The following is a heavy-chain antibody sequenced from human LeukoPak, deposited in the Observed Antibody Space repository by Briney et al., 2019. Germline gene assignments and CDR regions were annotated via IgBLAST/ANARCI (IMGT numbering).Heavy chain of an antibody. J-gene: IGHJ4*02. D-gene: IGHD3-10*01. Sequence: GESLKISCKGSGYSFTSYWIGWVRQMPGKGLEWVGIIYPGDSDTRYSPSFQGQVTISADKSISTAYLQWSSLKASDTAMYYCARMYYGSGSYYNEGYFDYWGQGTLVTVSS. CDR2: IYPGDSDT. CDR1: GYSFTSYW. CDR3: ARMYYGSGSYYNEGYFDY. V-gene: IGHV5-51*01.